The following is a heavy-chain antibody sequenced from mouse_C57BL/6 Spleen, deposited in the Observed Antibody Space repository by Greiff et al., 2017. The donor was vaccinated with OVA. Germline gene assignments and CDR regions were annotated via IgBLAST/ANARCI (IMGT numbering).Heavy chain of an antibody. Sequence: EVKLMESGGGLVQPGGSLKLSCAASGFTFSDYGMAWVRQAPRKGPEWVAFISNLAYSIYYADTVTGRFTIARENAKNTLYLEMSSLRSEDTAMYYCARQGPPGGYAMDYWGQGTSVTVSS. CDR1: GFTFSDYG. D-gene: IGHD3-3*01. CDR3: ARQGPPGGYAMDY. V-gene: IGHV5-15*01. CDR2: ISNLAYSI. J-gene: IGHJ4*01.